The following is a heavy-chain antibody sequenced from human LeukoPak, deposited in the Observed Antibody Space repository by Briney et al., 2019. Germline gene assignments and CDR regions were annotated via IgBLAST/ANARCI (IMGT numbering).Heavy chain of an antibody. CDR2: IYPGDSDT. CDR3: VRRKSGLWSGPGKPFDY. V-gene: IGHV5-51*01. CDR1: GYSFTSYW. D-gene: IGHD3-3*01. Sequence: GESLKISCKGSGYSFTSYWIGWVRQMPGKGLEWMGIIYPGDSDTRYSPSFQGQVTISADKSISTAYLQWSSLKASDTAMYYCVRRKSGLWSGPGKPFDYWGQGTLATVSS. J-gene: IGHJ4*02.